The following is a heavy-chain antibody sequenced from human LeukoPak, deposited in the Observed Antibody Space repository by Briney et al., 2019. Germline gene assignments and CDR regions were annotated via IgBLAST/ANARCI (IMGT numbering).Heavy chain of an antibody. D-gene: IGHD2-15*01. V-gene: IGHV3-23*01. CDR1: GFTFSSHS. CDR2: ISDSGDRT. Sequence: GGSLRPSCAASGFTFSSHSMTWVRQAPGKGLEWVSGISDSGDRTYYADSVKGRFTTSRDNSKNTLYLQMNSLRAEDTAVYYCAKGGFCSSGTCYSPPVDYWGQGTLVTVSS. CDR3: AKGGFCSSGTCYSPPVDY. J-gene: IGHJ4*02.